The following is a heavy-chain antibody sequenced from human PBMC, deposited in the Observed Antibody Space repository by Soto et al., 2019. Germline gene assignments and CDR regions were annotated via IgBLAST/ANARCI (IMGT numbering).Heavy chain of an antibody. D-gene: IGHD2-15*01. Sequence: ASVKVSCKASGYTFTNFGVCWVRQAPGQGLEWMGCISAYNGNTHSAQNLQGRVTLTTDTSTTTAYMELRSLISDDTAVYYCAVAASGPMNDWGQGTLVTVSS. CDR1: GYTFTNFG. J-gene: IGHJ4*02. V-gene: IGHV1-18*01. CDR3: AVAASGPMND. CDR2: ISAYNGNT.